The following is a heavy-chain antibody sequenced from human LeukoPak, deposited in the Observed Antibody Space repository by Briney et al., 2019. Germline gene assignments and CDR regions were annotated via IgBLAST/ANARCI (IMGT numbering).Heavy chain of an antibody. D-gene: IGHD3-22*01. J-gene: IGHJ4*02. CDR2: ISSNGGST. CDR1: GFTFSSYA. Sequence: GGSLRLSCAASGFTFSSYAMHWVRQAPGKGLEYVSAISSNGGSTYYANSVKGRFTISRDNSKNTLYLQMGSLRAEDMAVYYCARPYYHDSSAAGYWGQGTLVTVSS. CDR3: ARPYYHDSSAAGY. V-gene: IGHV3-64*01.